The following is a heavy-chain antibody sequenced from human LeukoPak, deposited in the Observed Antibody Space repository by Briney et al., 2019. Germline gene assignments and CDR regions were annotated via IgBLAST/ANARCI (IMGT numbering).Heavy chain of an antibody. CDR2: ISGSGGST. V-gene: IGHV3-23*01. CDR1: GFTFSSYA. CDR3: ARSQGYDFWSGHLDY. D-gene: IGHD3-3*01. Sequence: PGGSLRLSCAASGFTFSSYAMSWVRQAPGKGLEWVSAISGSGGSTYYADSVKGRFTISRDNSKNTLYLQMNSLRAEDTAVYYCARSQGYDFWSGHLDYWGQGTLVTVSS. J-gene: IGHJ4*02.